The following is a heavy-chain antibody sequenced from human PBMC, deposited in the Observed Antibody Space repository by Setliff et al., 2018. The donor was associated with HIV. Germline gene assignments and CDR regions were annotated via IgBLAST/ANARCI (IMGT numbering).Heavy chain of an antibody. D-gene: IGHD5-18*01. CDR1: GVSISSYY. CDR2: IYYTGST. J-gene: IGHJ6*02. CDR3: ARGLSVYSYANVYYYHGMDV. V-gene: IGHV4-59*08. Sequence: PSETLSLTCTVSGVSISSYYWSWIRQPPGKGLEYIGYIYYTGSTNYNPSLKSRVIISLDRSKNQFSLKLTSVTAADTAVYYCARGLSVYSYANVYYYHGMDVWGQGTTVTVSS.